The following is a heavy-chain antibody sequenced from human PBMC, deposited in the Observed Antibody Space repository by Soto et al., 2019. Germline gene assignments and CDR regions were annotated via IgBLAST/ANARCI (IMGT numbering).Heavy chain of an antibody. CDR3: AKVSIEVGYSYGFPSDY. V-gene: IGHV3-23*01. CDR2: IRGSGGST. CDR1: EFTFSSYA. D-gene: IGHD5-18*01. J-gene: IGHJ4*02. Sequence: EVQLLESGGGLVQPGGSLRLSCAASEFTFSSYAMNWVRQAPGKGLEWVSGIRGSGGSTYYADSVKGRFTISRDNSKNTLDLQMNSLRAEDTAVYYCAKVSIEVGYSYGFPSDYWGQGTLVTVSS.